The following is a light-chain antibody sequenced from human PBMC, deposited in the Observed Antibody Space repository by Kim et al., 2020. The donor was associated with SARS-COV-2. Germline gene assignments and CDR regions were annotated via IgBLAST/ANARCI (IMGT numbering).Light chain of an antibody. CDR3: SSYTSSSTRV. J-gene: IGLJ3*02. CDR1: SSDVGVYIY. Sequence: GQSLTLSCTGTSSDVGVYIYVSWYQQHPGKAPQLTIYDVSIRPSGVSNRFSGSKSGNTASLTISGLQAEDEADYYCSSYTSSSTRVFGGGTQLTVL. CDR2: DVS. V-gene: IGLV2-14*03.